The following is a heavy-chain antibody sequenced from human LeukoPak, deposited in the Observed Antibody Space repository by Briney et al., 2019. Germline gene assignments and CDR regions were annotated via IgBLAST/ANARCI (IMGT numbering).Heavy chain of an antibody. CDR2: ISSSSSYI. CDR3: ARDYAGYYYYMDV. Sequence: GGSLRLSCAASGFTFSSYSMNWVRQAPGEGLEWVSSISSSSSYIYYADSVKGRFTTSRDNAKSSLYLQMNSLRAEDTAVYYCARDYAGYYYYMDVWGKGTTVTVSS. V-gene: IGHV3-21*01. D-gene: IGHD3-16*01. J-gene: IGHJ6*03. CDR1: GFTFSSYS.